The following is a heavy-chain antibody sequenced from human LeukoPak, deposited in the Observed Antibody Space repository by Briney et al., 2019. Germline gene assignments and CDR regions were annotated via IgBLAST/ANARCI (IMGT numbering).Heavy chain of an antibody. V-gene: IGHV3-30*03. D-gene: IGHD1-14*01. Sequence: GGSLRLSCAASGFTFSSYGMHWVRQAPGKGLEWVALILYDGNNHYYADSVKGRFTISRDTSKNTLHLQMNSLRAEDTAVYYCARDAGATTLVDYWGQGTLVTVSS. CDR1: GFTFSSYG. J-gene: IGHJ4*02. CDR3: ARDAGATTLVDY. CDR2: ILYDGNNH.